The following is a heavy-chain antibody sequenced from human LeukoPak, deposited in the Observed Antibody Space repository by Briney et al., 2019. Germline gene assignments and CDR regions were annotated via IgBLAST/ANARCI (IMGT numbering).Heavy chain of an antibody. J-gene: IGHJ4*02. Sequence: PSETLSLTCTVSGGSISIYYWSWIRQPPGKGLEWIGYIYYSGSTNYNPSLKGRVTISVDTSKNQFSLKLSSVTAADTAVYYCARTRFLEWLHLDYWGQGTLVTVSS. CDR1: GGSISIYY. CDR2: IYYSGST. CDR3: ARTRFLEWLHLDY. V-gene: IGHV4-59*01. D-gene: IGHD3-3*01.